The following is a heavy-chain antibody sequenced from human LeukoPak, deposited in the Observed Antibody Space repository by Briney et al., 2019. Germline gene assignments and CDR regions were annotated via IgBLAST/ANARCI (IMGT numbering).Heavy chain of an antibody. CDR3: ARESMVYDIGIDY. CDR1: GYSISSGYY. J-gene: IGHJ4*02. CDR2: IYHSGIT. D-gene: IGHD2-8*01. V-gene: IGHV4-38-2*02. Sequence: SETLSLTCTVSGYSISSGYYGGWIRQPPGKGLEGIGRIYHSGITYYNPSLNSRVNISVDTSKNPFSLTLSSVPAADTAVYYCARESMVYDIGIDYWGQGTLVTVSS.